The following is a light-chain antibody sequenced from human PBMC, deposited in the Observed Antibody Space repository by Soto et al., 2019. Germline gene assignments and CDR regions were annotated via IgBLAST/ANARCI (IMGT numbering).Light chain of an antibody. J-gene: IGLJ2*01. Sequence: QSVLTQPASVSGSPGQSITISCTGTSSDVGSYNYVSWYQQHPGKAPKLMISDVSNRPSGVSNRFSGSKSANTASLTISGLQAGDEADYYCSSYTSSSTLDVLFGGGTKLTVL. CDR1: SSDVGSYNY. CDR3: SSYTSSSTLDVL. CDR2: DVS. V-gene: IGLV2-14*01.